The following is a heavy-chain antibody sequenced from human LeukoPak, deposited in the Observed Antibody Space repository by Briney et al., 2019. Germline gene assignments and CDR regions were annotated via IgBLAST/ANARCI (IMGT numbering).Heavy chain of an antibody. D-gene: IGHD2-15*01. Sequence: SETLSLTCTVSGYSISSGYYWGWIRQPPGKGLEWIGSIYHSGSTYYNPSLKSRVTISVDTSKNQFSLKLSSVTAADTAVYYWAGDLYCSGCSCYRWFDPWGQGTLVTVSS. J-gene: IGHJ5*02. CDR3: AGDLYCSGCSCYRWFDP. CDR2: IYHSGST. CDR1: GYSISSGYY. V-gene: IGHV4-38-2*02.